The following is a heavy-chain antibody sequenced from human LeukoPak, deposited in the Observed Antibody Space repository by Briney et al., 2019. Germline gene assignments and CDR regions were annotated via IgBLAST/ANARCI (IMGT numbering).Heavy chain of an antibody. Sequence: SETLSLTCAVYGGSFSGYYWSWIRQPPGKGLEWIGEINHSGSTNYNPSLKSRVTISVDTPKNQFSLKLSSVTAADTAVYYCARARGIRYYDSSGSFDYWGQGTLVTVSS. D-gene: IGHD3-22*01. CDR3: ARARGIRYYDSSGSFDY. J-gene: IGHJ4*02. CDR1: GGSFSGYY. CDR2: INHSGST. V-gene: IGHV4-34*01.